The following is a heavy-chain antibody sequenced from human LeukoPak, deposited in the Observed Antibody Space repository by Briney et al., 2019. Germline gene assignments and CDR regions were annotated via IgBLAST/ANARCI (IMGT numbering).Heavy chain of an antibody. CDR1: GASTGNYF. CDR3: ARDPAGHGRYFDY. J-gene: IGHJ4*02. D-gene: IGHD1-14*01. Sequence: SETLSLTCSVSGASTGNYFCTWVRQSAEKGLECIGRIHSSGSTYYNPSLRGRVSMSLDTSTNEFSLRLSSVTAADTAVYYRARDPAGHGRYFDYWGQGVLVTVSS. V-gene: IGHV4-4*07. CDR2: IHSSGST.